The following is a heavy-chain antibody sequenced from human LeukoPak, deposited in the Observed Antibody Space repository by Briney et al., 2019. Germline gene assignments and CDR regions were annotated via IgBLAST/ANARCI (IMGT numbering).Heavy chain of an antibody. CDR2: IYTSGST. J-gene: IGHJ4*02. CDR1: GGSISSYY. D-gene: IGHD6-19*01. Sequence: PSETLSLTCTVSGGSISSYYWSWIRQPAGKGLEWIGRIYTSGSTNYNPSLKRRVTMSVDTSKNQFSLKLSSVTAADTAVYYCARDQRRSGWYYFDYWGQGTLVTVSS. CDR3: ARDQRRSGWYYFDY. V-gene: IGHV4-4*07.